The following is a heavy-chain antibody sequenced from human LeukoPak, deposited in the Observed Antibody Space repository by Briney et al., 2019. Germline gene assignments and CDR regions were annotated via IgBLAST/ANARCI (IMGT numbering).Heavy chain of an antibody. V-gene: IGHV1-69*04. CDR1: GGTFSSYA. J-gene: IGHJ3*02. CDR3: AREEYYYDGSGSASGDAFDI. CDR2: IIPILGIA. Sequence: GASVKLSCKASGGTFSSYAISWVRQAPGQGLEWMGRIIPILGIANYAQKFQGRVTITADKSTSTAYMELSSLRSEDTAVYYCAREEYYYDGSGSASGDAFDIWGQGTMVTVSS. D-gene: IGHD3-22*01.